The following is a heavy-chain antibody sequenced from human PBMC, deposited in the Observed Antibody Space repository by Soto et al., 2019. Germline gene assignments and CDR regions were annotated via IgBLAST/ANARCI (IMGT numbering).Heavy chain of an antibody. CDR2: IGYDGSNK. CDR1: GFTFSSYG. D-gene: IGHD2-2*01. J-gene: IGHJ4*02. CDR3: ARDFGDCSSTSCYVYLDY. V-gene: IGHV3-33*01. Sequence: QVQLVESGGGVVQPGRSLRLSCAASGFTFSSYGMHWVRQAPGKGLEWVAVIGYDGSNKYYADSVKGRFTISRDNSKNTLYLQMNSLRAEDTAVYYCARDFGDCSSTSCYVYLDYWGQGTLVTVSS.